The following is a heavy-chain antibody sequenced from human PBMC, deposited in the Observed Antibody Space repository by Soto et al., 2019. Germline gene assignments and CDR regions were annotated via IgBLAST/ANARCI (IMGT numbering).Heavy chain of an antibody. CDR3: AKEHRYYYDSSGYYPYFGY. Sequence: GSLRLSCAASGFTFSSYGMHWVRQAPGKGLEWVAVISYDGSNKYYADSVKGRFTISRDNSKNTLYLQMNSLRAEDTAVYYCAKEHRYYYDSSGYYPYFGYWGQGTLVTVSS. CDR1: GFTFSSYG. D-gene: IGHD3-22*01. V-gene: IGHV3-30*18. CDR2: ISYDGSNK. J-gene: IGHJ4*02.